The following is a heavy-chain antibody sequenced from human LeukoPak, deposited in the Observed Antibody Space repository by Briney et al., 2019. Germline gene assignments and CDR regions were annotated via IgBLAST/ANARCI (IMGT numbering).Heavy chain of an antibody. D-gene: IGHD6-6*01. Sequence: GGSLRLYCAASGFTFSDYYMSWIRQAPGKGLEWVSYISSSGSTIHYADSVKGRFTISRDNAKNSLYLQMNSLSAEDTAVYYCARYSSSSALFYWGQGTLVTVSS. V-gene: IGHV3-11*01. CDR3: ARYSSSSALFY. J-gene: IGHJ4*02. CDR2: ISSSGSTI. CDR1: GFTFSDYY.